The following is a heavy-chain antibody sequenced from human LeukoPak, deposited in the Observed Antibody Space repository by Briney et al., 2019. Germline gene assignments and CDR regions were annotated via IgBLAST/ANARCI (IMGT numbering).Heavy chain of an antibody. CDR1: GGSISSYY. V-gene: IGHV4-59*01. CDR3: AREIAGNFDY. Sequence: SETLSLTCTVSGGSISSYYWSWLRQPPGKGLEWIGYIYYSGSTNYNPSLKSRVTISVDTSKNQFSLKLSSVTAADTAVYYCAREIAGNFDYWGQGTLVTVSS. J-gene: IGHJ4*02. CDR2: IYYSGST. D-gene: IGHD2-15*01.